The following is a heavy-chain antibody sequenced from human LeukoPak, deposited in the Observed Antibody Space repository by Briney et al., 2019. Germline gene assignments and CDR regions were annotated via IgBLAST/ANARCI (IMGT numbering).Heavy chain of an antibody. Sequence: SVTVSCKASRYTLTGYYMLWVRLAPGHTLEGMGWINPNSGGTNYAQKFQGRVTMTRDTSISTAYMELSRLRSGDTAVYYCASHYYYGSGSYFDYWGQGTLVTVSS. V-gene: IGHV1-2*02. CDR1: RYTLTGYY. J-gene: IGHJ4*02. D-gene: IGHD3-10*01. CDR2: INPNSGGT. CDR3: ASHYYYGSGSYFDY.